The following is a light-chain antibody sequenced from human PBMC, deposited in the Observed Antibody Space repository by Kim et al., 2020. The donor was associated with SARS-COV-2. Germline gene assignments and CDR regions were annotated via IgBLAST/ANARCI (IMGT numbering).Light chain of an antibody. CDR2: VAS. CDR1: QDIGTL. V-gene: IGKV1-33*01. J-gene: IGKJ4*01. Sequence: SAGDRVTITCQASQDIGTLVHWYQQKPGKAPKLLIFVASNLERGVPSRFSGRGSGTYFTFTITSLQSEDFATYFCQQCRHLRPTFGGGTKVDIK. CDR3: QQCRHLRPT.